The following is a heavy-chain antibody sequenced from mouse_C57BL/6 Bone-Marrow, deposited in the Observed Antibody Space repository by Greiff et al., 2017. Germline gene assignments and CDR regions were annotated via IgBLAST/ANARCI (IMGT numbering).Heavy chain of an antibody. CDR2: ISDGGSYT. J-gene: IGHJ4*01. CDR3: ARKGTTVVEGAMDY. CDR1: GFTFSSYA. D-gene: IGHD1-1*01. Sequence: EVQVVESGGGLVKPGGSLKLSCAASGFTFSSYAMSWVRQTPEKRLEWVATISDGGSYTYYPDNVKGRFTISRDNAKNNRYLQMSHLKSEDTAMYYWARKGTTVVEGAMDYWGQGTSVTVSS. V-gene: IGHV5-4*01.